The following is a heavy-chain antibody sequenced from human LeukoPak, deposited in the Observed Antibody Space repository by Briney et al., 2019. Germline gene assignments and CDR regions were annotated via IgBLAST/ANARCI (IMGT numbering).Heavy chain of an antibody. CDR2: INPNSGGT. J-gene: IGHJ4*02. Sequence: PSVKVSCKASGYTFTGYYMHWVRQAPGQGLEWMGWINPNSGGTNYAQKFQGRVTMTRDTSISTAYMELSRLRSDDTAVDYCAKPGSAAAAGTVGYWGQGTLVTVSS. CDR3: AKPGSAAAAGTVGY. D-gene: IGHD6-13*01. V-gene: IGHV1-2*02. CDR1: GYTFTGYY.